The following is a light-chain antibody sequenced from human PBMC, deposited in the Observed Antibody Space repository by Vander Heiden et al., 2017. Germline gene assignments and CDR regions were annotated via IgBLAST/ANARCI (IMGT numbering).Light chain of an antibody. CDR3: QQRSNWPLT. V-gene: IGKV3-11*01. Sequence: EIVLTQYPATLSLSAVERATLSCRASQSVSSYLAWDQQKPGQAPRLLIFDASNRATGIPARFSGSGSGTDFTLTISSLETEDFALYHCQQRSNWPLTFGGGTKVEIK. CDR1: QSVSSY. CDR2: DAS. J-gene: IGKJ4*01.